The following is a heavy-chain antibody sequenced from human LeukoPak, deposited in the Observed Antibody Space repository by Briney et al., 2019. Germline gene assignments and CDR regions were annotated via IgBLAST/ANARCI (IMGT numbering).Heavy chain of an antibody. CDR2: IYTSGST. J-gene: IGHJ6*03. Sequence: SETLSLTCTVSGCSIISYYWSWIRQPAGKGLEWIGRIYTSGSTNYNPSLKSRITMSVDTSKNQFSLKLTSVTAADTAVYYCARDGDYYYYMDVWGKGTTVTVSS. CDR3: ARDGDYYYYMDV. V-gene: IGHV4-4*07. CDR1: GCSIISYY.